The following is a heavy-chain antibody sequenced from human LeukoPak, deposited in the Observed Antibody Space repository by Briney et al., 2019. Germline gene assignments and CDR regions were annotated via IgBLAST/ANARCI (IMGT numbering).Heavy chain of an antibody. Sequence: KASETLSLTCTVSGGSISSSSYYWGWIRQPPGKGLEWIGSIYYSGSTYYNPSLKSRVTISVDTSKNQFSLKLSSVTAADTAVYYCARDRDGDYFTWYFDLWGRGTLVTVSS. CDR2: IYYSGST. V-gene: IGHV4-39*02. CDR3: ARDRDGDYFTWYFDL. CDR1: GGSISSSSYY. D-gene: IGHD4-17*01. J-gene: IGHJ2*01.